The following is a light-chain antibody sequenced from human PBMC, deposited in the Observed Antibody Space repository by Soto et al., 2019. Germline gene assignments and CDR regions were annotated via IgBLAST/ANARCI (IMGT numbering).Light chain of an antibody. J-gene: IGKJ2*01. CDR2: KAS. CDR3: HQTYSIPYT. V-gene: IGKV1-5*03. Sequence: DIQLTQSPSTLSASVGDRVTITCRASQSVSSWLAWFQQKPGKAPKLLIYKASSLESGVPSRFSGSGSGTEFTLTISSLQPEDFATYYCHQTYSIPYTFGQGTKLEIK. CDR1: QSVSSW.